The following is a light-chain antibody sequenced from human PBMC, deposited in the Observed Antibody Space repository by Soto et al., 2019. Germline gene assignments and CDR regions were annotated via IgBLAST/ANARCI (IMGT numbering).Light chain of an antibody. CDR3: QDSGSSPQT. V-gene: IGKV3-20*01. CDR1: QRISSNY. J-gene: IGKJ1*01. Sequence: DIGLTQSPGTVSLSPGERATLSCRASQRISSNYLGWYQQNPGQAPRLLIYAASSRATGIPDRFSGSGSATDFTLTISRLEPEDFAVYYSQDSGSSPQTSGQGTKADI. CDR2: AAS.